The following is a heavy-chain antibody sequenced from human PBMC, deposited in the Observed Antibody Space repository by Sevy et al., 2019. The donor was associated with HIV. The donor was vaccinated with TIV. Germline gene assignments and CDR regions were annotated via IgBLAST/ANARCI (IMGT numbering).Heavy chain of an antibody. CDR2: ISSSSSTI. CDR3: ARDRSPLLAAAGTGDAFDI. CDR1: GFTFSSYS. D-gene: IGHD6-13*01. Sequence: GGSLRLSCAASGFTFSSYSMNWVRQAPGKGLEWVSYISSSSSTIYYADSVKGRFTISRDNAKNSLYLQMNSLRAEDTALYYCARDRSPLLAAAGTGDAFDIWGEGTMVAVSS. J-gene: IGHJ3*02. V-gene: IGHV3-48*01.